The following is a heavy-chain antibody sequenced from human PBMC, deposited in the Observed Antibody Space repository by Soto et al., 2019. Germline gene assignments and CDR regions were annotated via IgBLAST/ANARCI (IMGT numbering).Heavy chain of an antibody. Sequence: LSLTCTVSCGSFTNSSYYWGWIRQSPGKGLEWIGSVYYRGRSYSKSSVKSRVTISVDTSKNRFSLSLNSVTASDTAVYFCVSQRTTVPTQAYFDYWGPGALVTVSS. D-gene: IGHD4-17*01. J-gene: IGHJ4*02. V-gene: IGHV4-39*01. CDR3: VSQRTTVPTQAYFDY. CDR1: CGSFTNSSYY. CDR2: VYYRGRS.